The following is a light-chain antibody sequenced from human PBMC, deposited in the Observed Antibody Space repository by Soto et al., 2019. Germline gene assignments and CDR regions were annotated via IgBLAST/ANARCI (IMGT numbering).Light chain of an antibody. J-gene: IGKJ4*01. CDR3: QQYASSPLT. CDR1: QSVSSSY. V-gene: IGKV3-20*01. Sequence: ETVLTQSPATLSLSLGERATLSCRASQSVSSSYLAWYQQKPGQAPRLLIYGASSRATGIPDRFSGSGSGTDFTLTISRLEPEDFAVYYCQQYASSPLTFGGGTKVDI. CDR2: GAS.